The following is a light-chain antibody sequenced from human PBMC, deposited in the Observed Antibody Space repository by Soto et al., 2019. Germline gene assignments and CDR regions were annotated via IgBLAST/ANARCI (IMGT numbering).Light chain of an antibody. CDR2: GAS. Sequence: EIVLTQSPGTLSLSPGERATLSCRASQSVTSSYFAWYQQKPGQAPRLLIYGASSRATGIPDRCSGSGSGADFTLTISRLEPEDFAVYYCHQYGSAPWTFGQGTKVEVK. J-gene: IGKJ1*01. V-gene: IGKV3-20*01. CDR1: QSVTSSY. CDR3: HQYGSAPWT.